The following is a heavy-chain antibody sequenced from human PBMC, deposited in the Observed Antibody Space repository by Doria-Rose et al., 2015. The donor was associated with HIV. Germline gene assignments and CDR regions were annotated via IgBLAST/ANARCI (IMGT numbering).Heavy chain of an antibody. Sequence: QVQLVQSGPVLVKPTETLTLTCTVSGVSLSSPGMGVSWIRQPPGKALEWLANISSDDERSYKASLTSRLTISRCTSKSQVVLTMTDMDPVDTATYYCARIKSSRWYHKYYFDFWGQGTLIIVSA. CDR3: ARIKSSRWYHKYYFDF. D-gene: IGHD6-13*01. J-gene: IGHJ4*02. V-gene: IGHV2-26*01. CDR1: GVSLSSPGMG. CDR2: ISSDDER.